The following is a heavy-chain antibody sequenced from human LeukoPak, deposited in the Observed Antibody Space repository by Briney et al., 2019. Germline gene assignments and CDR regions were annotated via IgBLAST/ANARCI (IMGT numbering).Heavy chain of an antibody. V-gene: IGHV3-23*01. CDR2: ISGSGGST. D-gene: IGHD6-19*01. Sequence: PGGSLRLSCAASGFTFSSYATSWVRQAPGKGLEWVPAISGSGGSTYYADSVKGRFTISRDNSKNTLYLQMNSLRAEDTAVYYCAKEAGIAVAGIPYYFDYWGQGTLVTVSS. CDR3: AKEAGIAVAGIPYYFDY. J-gene: IGHJ4*02. CDR1: GFTFSSYA.